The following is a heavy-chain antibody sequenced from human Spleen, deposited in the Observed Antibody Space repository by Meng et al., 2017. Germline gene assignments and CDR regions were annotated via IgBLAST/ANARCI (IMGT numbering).Heavy chain of an antibody. CDR2: INTDTGNP. CDR3: ASGYNSGNYIYFFDY. D-gene: IGHD1-26*01. J-gene: IGHJ4*01. CDR1: GYTFNNYA. Sequence: QVQLVQAWSGLKKPGASLKVSVKAFGYTFNNYAMSWVRQAPGHGLEWMGWINTDTGNPTYAQAFTGRFVFSLDTSVSTTYLQISSLTAEDTAVYYCASGYNSGNYIYFFDYWGQGTLVTVSS. V-gene: IGHV7-4-1*02.